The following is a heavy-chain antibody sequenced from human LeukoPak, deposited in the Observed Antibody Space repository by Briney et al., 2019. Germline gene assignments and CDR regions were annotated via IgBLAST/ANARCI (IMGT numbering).Heavy chain of an antibody. CDR2: ISSSSSYI. Sequence: PGGSLRLSCAASGFTFSSYSMNWVRQAPGKGLEWVSSISSSSSYIYYADSVKGRFTISRDNAKNSLYLQMNSLRAEDTAMYYCARDLNFGGIAAAQPCFDLWGRGTLVTVSS. CDR3: ARDLNFGGIAAAQPCFDL. D-gene: IGHD6-13*01. V-gene: IGHV3-21*01. J-gene: IGHJ2*01. CDR1: GFTFSSYS.